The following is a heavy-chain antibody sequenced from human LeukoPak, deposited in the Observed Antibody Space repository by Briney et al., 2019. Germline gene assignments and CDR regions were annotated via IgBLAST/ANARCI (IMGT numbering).Heavy chain of an antibody. Sequence: GASVKVSCKASGYTFTSYYMHWVRQAPGQGLEWMGIINPSGGSTSYAQKFQGRVTMTRDTSTSTVYTELSSLRSEDTAVYYCARDRESPPAAGTPYYFDYWGQGTLVTVSS. CDR1: GYTFTSYY. CDR3: ARDRESPPAAGTPYYFDY. D-gene: IGHD6-13*01. V-gene: IGHV1-46*01. J-gene: IGHJ4*02. CDR2: INPSGGST.